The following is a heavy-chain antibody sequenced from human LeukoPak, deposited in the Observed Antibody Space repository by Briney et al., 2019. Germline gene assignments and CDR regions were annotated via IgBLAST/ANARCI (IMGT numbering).Heavy chain of an antibody. CDR3: ARDFNDSSGLAY. CDR1: RFTFSSYG. CDR2: ISYDGNNR. Sequence: PGRSPRLSCAASRFTFSSYGMHWVRQAPGKGLEWVAVISYDGNNRYYADSVKGRFTISRYNSKNTLYLQMNSLRAEDTAVYYCARDFNDSSGLAYWGQGTLVTVSS. J-gene: IGHJ4*02. V-gene: IGHV3-30*03. D-gene: IGHD3-22*01.